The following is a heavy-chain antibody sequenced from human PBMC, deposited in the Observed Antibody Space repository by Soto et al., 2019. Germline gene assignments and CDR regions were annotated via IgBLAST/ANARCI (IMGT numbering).Heavy chain of an antibody. CDR2: ISGSGVST. D-gene: IGHD6-13*01. Sequence: GGSRRLSCAASGFTFSSYAMSWVRQAPGKGLEWVSAISGSGVSTYYADSVKGRFTISRDNSKNTLYLQMNSLRAEDTAVYYCASTYSSSWYAYWGQGTLVTVSS. CDR3: ASTYSSSWYAY. CDR1: GFTFSSYA. J-gene: IGHJ4*02. V-gene: IGHV3-23*01.